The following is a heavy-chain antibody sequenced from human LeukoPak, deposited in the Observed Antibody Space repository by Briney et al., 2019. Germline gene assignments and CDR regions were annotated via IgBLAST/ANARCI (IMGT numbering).Heavy chain of an antibody. CDR1: GFTFSDYY. CDR3: AKGRGYNYGYIFGYFDY. D-gene: IGHD5-18*01. CDR2: ISSSGSTI. V-gene: IGHV3-11*01. Sequence: PGGSLRLSCAASGFTFSDYYMSWIRQAPGKGLEWVSYISSSGSTIYYADSVKGRFTISRDNAKNSLYLQMNSLRAEDTALYYYAKGRGYNYGYIFGYFDYWGQGTLVTVSS. J-gene: IGHJ4*02.